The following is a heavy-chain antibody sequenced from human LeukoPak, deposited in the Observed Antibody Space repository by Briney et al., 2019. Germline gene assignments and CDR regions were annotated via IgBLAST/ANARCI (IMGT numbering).Heavy chain of an antibody. CDR3: AKGKQQWWTLDALDI. J-gene: IGHJ3*02. Sequence: PGRSLRLSCAASGFTFSTYGMHWVRQAPGKGLEWVALISYDGGKRYYADSVKGRFTISRDNSKNTLYLQINSLIPDDTAVYYCAKGKQQWWTLDALDIWGQGTTVTVSS. V-gene: IGHV3-30*18. D-gene: IGHD5-18*01. CDR1: GFTFSTYG. CDR2: ISYDGGKR.